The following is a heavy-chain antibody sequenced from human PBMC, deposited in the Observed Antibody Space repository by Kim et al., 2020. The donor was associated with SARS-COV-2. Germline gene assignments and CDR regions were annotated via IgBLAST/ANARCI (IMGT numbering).Heavy chain of an antibody. CDR3: ARGSTISPGIGY. D-gene: IGHD3-9*01. V-gene: IGHV4-59*01. CDR1: GGSISSYY. Sequence: SETLSLTCTVSGGSISSYYWSWIRQPPGKGLELIGYIYYSGSTNYNPSLKSRVTISVDTSKNQFSLKLSSVTTADTAVYYCARGSTISPGIGYWGQGTLVTVSS. J-gene: IGHJ4*02. CDR2: IYYSGST.